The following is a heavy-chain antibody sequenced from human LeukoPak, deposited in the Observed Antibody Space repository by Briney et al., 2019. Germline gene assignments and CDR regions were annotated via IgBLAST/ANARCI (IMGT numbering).Heavy chain of an antibody. CDR1: GYSFTTYW. J-gene: IGHJ4*02. V-gene: IGHV5-51*01. D-gene: IGHD6-13*01. CDR3: ARHGLGSSWFGFDY. CDR2: INPGHSDP. Sequence: GESLKISCKGSGYSFTTYWIGWVRQMPGKGLEWVGIINPGHSDPRYRPSFQGQVTISADKSISTAYLQWSSLKASDTAMYYCARHGLGSSWFGFDYWGQGTLVTVSS.